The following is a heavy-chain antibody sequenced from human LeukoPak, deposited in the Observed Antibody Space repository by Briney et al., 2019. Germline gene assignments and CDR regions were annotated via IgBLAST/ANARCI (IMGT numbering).Heavy chain of an antibody. J-gene: IGHJ3*01. Sequence: PGGSLRLSCAASGFTVSSYGMTWVRQAPGMGLEWVSAFSATDGSAQYAESVKGRFTISRDNSKNSLYLQMNSLRDEDTAVYYCAKARIASAGTGAFDVWGQGTMVTVSS. CDR1: GFTVSSYG. CDR2: FSATDGSA. D-gene: IGHD6-13*01. CDR3: AKARIASAGTGAFDV. V-gene: IGHV3-23*01.